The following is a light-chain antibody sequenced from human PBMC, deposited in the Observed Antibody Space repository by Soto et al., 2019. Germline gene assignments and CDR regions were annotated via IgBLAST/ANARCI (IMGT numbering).Light chain of an antibody. CDR1: ESVSSH. Sequence: ERVMTQSPATLSVSPGERATLSCRASESVSSHLAWYQQKPGLAPRLLICGASTRATGVPARFIGSGSGTEFTLNISSLQSEDFAIYYCQHCNIWPNTFGKGTTLEIK. V-gene: IGKV3-15*01. CDR3: QHCNIWPNT. CDR2: GAS. J-gene: IGKJ2*01.